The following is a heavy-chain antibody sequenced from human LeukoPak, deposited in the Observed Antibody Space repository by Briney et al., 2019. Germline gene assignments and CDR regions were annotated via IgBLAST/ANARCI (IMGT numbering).Heavy chain of an antibody. V-gene: IGHV1-2*02. J-gene: IGHJ4*02. CDR2: INPNSGGT. CDR1: GYTFTGYY. CDR3: ASGLFSGSYYYYFDY. D-gene: IGHD3-10*02. Sequence: GASVKVSCKASGYTFTGYYMHWVRQAPGQGLEWRGWINPNSGGTKYAQKFQGRVTMTRDTSISTAYMELSRLGSDDTAVYYCASGLFSGSYYYYFDYWGQGTLVTVSS.